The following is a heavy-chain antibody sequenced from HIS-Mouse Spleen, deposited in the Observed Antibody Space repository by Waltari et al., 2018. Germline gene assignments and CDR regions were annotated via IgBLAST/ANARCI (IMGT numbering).Heavy chain of an antibody. CDR2: INHSGST. J-gene: IGHJ4*02. Sequence: QVQLQQWGAGLLKPSETLSLTCAVYGGSFSGYYWSWIRQPPGKGLEWIGEINHSGSTNYTPSLKSRVTISVDTSKNQFSLKLSSVTAADTAVYYCASPKWEPLRGYWGQGTLVTVSS. CDR3: ASPKWEPLRGY. V-gene: IGHV4-34*01. D-gene: IGHD1-26*01. CDR1: GGSFSGYY.